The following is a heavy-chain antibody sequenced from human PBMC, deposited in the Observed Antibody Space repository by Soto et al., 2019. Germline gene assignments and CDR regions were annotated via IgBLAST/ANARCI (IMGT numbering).Heavy chain of an antibody. CDR2: INSDGSST. J-gene: IGHJ6*02. CDR1: GFTFSSYW. V-gene: IGHV3-74*01. Sequence: GGSLRLSCAASGFTFSSYWMHWVRQAPGKGLVWVSRINSDGSSTSYADSVKGRFTISRDNAKNTLYLQMNSLRAEDTAVYYCVRDFATDYEFFAGRPYCCIDVWGQGTMVTVSS. D-gene: IGHD3-9*01. CDR3: VRDFATDYEFFAGRPYCCIDV.